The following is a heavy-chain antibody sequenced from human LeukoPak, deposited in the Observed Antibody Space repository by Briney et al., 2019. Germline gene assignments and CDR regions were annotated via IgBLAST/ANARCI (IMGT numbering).Heavy chain of an antibody. J-gene: IGHJ4*02. CDR2: ISYDGSNK. V-gene: IGHV3-30-3*01. CDR1: GFTFSSYA. Sequence: GGSLRLSCAASGFTFSSYAMHWVRQAPGKGLEWVAVISYDGSNKFYVDSVKGRFTLSRDNSKNTLYLQMNSLRIEDTAVYYCGRGSVGFGELNYWGQGTLVTVSS. CDR3: GRGSVGFGELNY. D-gene: IGHD3-10*01.